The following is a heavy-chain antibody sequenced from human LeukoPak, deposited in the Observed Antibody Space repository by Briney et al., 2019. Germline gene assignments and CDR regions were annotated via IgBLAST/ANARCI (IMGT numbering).Heavy chain of an antibody. CDR1: GFTFSSYW. J-gene: IGHJ4*02. D-gene: IGHD1-26*01. Sequence: GGSLRLSCAASGFTFSSYWMSWVRQAPGKGLEWVANMNQDGREKYYVDSVKGRFTISRDNAKNSLYLQMNNLRAEDTAVYYCARGGELLRPADYWGQGALVTVSS. V-gene: IGHV3-7*01. CDR2: MNQDGREK. CDR3: ARGGELLRPADY.